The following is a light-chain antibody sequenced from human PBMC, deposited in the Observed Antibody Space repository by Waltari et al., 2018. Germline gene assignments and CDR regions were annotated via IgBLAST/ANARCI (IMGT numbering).Light chain of an antibody. CDR2: DVS. CDR1: STDIGAHDF. Sequence: QSALTQPASVSGSPGQSIAISCSGSSTDIGAHDFVSWYQQHPGNAPKLIIFDVSSRPSVISYRFSGSKFGNTASLTISGLQAEDEADYYCSSYTRGRTYVFGSGTKVTVL. J-gene: IGLJ1*01. V-gene: IGLV2-14*03. CDR3: SSYTRGRTYV.